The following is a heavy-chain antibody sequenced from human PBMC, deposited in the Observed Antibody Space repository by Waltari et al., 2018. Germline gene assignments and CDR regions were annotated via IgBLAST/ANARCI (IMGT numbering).Heavy chain of an antibody. J-gene: IGHJ3*02. V-gene: IGHV5-51*01. CDR1: GYIFSNYW. CDR2: IYPGDSDT. D-gene: IGHD1-26*01. Sequence: EVQLVQSGAEVKKPGESLKISCKTSGYIFSNYWIAWVRQMPGKGLEWMGIIYPGDSDTRYSPSLQGQVTISADKSINTAYLQWSSLKASDTAMYYCAREWEVFDMWGKGTMVTVSS. CDR3: AREWEVFDM.